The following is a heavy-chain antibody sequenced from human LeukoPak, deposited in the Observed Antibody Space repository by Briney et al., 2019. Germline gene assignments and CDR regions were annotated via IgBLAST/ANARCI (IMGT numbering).Heavy chain of an antibody. CDR2: ISSDSSYT. Sequence: GGSLRLSCAASGFIFSYYSMNWVRQAPGKGLEWVSSISSDSSYTYYADSVKGRFTVSRDNAKKSLYLQMNSLRADDTAVYHCLRGRSWYQGDYWGQGTLVTVSP. V-gene: IGHV3-21*01. CDR3: LRGRSWYQGDY. J-gene: IGHJ4*02. CDR1: GFIFSYYS. D-gene: IGHD6-13*01.